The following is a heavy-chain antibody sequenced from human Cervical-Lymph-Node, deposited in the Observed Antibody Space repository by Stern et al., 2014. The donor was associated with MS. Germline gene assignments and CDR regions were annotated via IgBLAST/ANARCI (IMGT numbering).Heavy chain of an antibody. D-gene: IGHD2-15*01. V-gene: IGHV1-69*01. J-gene: IGHJ4*02. CDR2: IIPIFGTA. Sequence: VQLVESGAEVKKPGSSVKVSCKASGGTFRSYAISWVRQDPGQGLEWMGGIIPIFGTANYAQKFQGRVTITADESTSTAYMELSSLRSEDTAVYYCARGGAYCSGGSCYFDYWGQGTLVTVSS. CDR1: GGTFRSYA. CDR3: ARGGAYCSGGSCYFDY.